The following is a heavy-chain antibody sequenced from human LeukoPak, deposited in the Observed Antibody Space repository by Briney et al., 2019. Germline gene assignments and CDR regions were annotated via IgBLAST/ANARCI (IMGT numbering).Heavy chain of an antibody. CDR1: GVSITSYY. CDR2: IYYSGDT. CDR3: ASSTGGAGDY. J-gene: IGHJ4*02. V-gene: IGHV4-59*08. D-gene: IGHD7-27*01. Sequence: PSETLSLTCTVSGVSITSYYWSWIRQPPGKGLEWIGYIYYSGDTKYNPSLKSRVTTSVDTSKNQFSLNLSSVTAADTAVYYCASSTGGAGDYWGQGTLVTVSS.